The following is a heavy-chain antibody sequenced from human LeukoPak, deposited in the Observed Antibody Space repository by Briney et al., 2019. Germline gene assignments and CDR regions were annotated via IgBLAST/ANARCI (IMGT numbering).Heavy chain of an antibody. V-gene: IGHV3-53*01. D-gene: IGHD5-12*01. CDR3: ATVRFMVDTVATITDGFDI. CDR2: MYSGGST. J-gene: IGHJ3*02. CDR1: GFTVSSNY. Sequence: QPGGSLRLSCAASGFTVSSNYMSWVRQAPGKGLEWVSAMYSGGSTYYADSVKGRFTISRDNSKNTVYLQMSSLRAEDTAVCYCATVRFMVDTVATITDGFDIWGQGTMVTVSS.